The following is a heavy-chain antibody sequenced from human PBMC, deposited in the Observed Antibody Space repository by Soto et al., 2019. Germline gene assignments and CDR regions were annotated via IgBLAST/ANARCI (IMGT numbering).Heavy chain of an antibody. J-gene: IGHJ3*02. Sequence: QVQLQQSGPGLVKPSQTLSLTCAISGDSVSSNSAAWNWIRQSPSRGLEWLGRTYYRSKWYNDYHVSMKSRITNNPDTSKNQCSRQLNSVTPEDTAGYYCASLPDYTGPFDIWGQGTMGPVSS. V-gene: IGHV6-1*01. CDR1: GDSVSSNSAA. CDR2: TYYRSKWYN. D-gene: IGHD3-3*01. CDR3: ASLPDYTGPFDI.